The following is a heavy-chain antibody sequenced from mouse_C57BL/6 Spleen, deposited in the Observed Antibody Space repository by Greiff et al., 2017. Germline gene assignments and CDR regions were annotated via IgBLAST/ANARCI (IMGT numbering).Heavy chain of an antibody. J-gene: IGHJ2*01. V-gene: IGHV14-4*01. CDR3: TATAQGTRRYFDD. CDR1: GFNIKDDY. D-gene: IGHD3-2*02. Sequence: EVQVVESGAELVRPGASVKLSCTASGFNIKDDYMHWVKQRPEQGLEWIGWIDPENGDTEYASKFQGKATITADTSSNTAYLQLSSLTSEDTAVYYCTATAQGTRRYFDDRGQGTTLTVAT. CDR2: IDPENGDT.